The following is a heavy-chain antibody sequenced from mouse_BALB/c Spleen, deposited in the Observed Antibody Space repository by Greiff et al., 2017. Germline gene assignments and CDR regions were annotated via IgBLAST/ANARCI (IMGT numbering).Heavy chain of an antibody. CDR3: AKGYGNYDNYYAMDY. Sequence: QVHVKQSGAELVRPGTSVKISCKASGYTFTNYWLGWVKQRPGHGLEWIGEIYPGGGYTNYNAKFKGKATLTADTSSSTAYMQLSSLTSEDSAVYFCAKGYGNYDNYYAMDYWGQGTSVTVSS. CDR1: GYTFTNYW. J-gene: IGHJ4*01. D-gene: IGHD2-10*02. V-gene: IGHV1-63*02. CDR2: IYPGGGYT.